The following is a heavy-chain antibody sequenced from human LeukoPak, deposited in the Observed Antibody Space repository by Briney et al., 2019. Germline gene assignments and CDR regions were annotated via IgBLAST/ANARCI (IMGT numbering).Heavy chain of an antibody. CDR2: IRSKAFGGTT. CDR3: TRGPDLNTVLGRGLMFTVLFDF. CDR1: GFTFGDYA. D-gene: IGHD4-11*01. V-gene: IGHV3-49*04. J-gene: IGHJ4*02. Sequence: PGGSLRLSCTASGFTFGDYAMSWVRQAPGKGLEWVGLIRSKAFGGTTEYAASVKGRFTISRDESKSIAYLQMNGLKTEDTAVYYCTRGPDLNTVLGRGLMFTVLFDFWGQGTLVTVSS.